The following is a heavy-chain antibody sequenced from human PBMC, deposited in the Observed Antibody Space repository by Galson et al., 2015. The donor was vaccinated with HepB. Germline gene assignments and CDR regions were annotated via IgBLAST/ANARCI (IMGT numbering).Heavy chain of an antibody. CDR1: GYTFSSYG. J-gene: IGHJ4*02. Sequence: SVKVSCKASGYTFSSYGISWVRQAPGQGLERMGWISPYNGNTNYAQKLQGRVTMTTDTSTSTAYMELRSLRSDDTAVYYCARDSSDFRSGYYYPFDYWGQGTLVTVSS. D-gene: IGHD3-3*01. CDR3: ARDSSDFRSGYYYPFDY. CDR2: ISPYNGNT. V-gene: IGHV1-18*01.